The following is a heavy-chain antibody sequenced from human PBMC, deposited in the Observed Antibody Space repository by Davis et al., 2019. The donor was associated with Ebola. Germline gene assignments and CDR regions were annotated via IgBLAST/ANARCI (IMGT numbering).Heavy chain of an antibody. J-gene: IGHJ6*02. Sequence: ASVKVSCKASGYTFTGYYMHWVRQAPGQGLEWMGWINPNSGGTNYAQKFQGWVTMTRDTSISTAYMELSRLRSDDTAVYYCAREEVNWNDGYYYYGMDVWGQGTTVTVSS. V-gene: IGHV1-2*04. D-gene: IGHD1-1*01. CDR1: GYTFTGYY. CDR3: AREEVNWNDGYYYYGMDV. CDR2: INPNSGGT.